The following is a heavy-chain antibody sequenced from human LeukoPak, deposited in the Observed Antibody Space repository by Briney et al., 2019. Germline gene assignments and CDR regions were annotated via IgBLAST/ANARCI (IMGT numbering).Heavy chain of an antibody. D-gene: IGHD1-7*01. CDR2: IYYSGST. V-gene: IGHV4-30-4*07. CDR3: ARYEGWNYYSFDY. J-gene: IGHJ4*02. Sequence: PSETLSLTCAVSGGSITSGGYSWSWIRQPPGKGLEWIGYIYYSGSTYYNPSLQSRVTISADTSKNQFSLRLSSVTAADTAVYYCARYEGWNYYSFDYWGQGTLVTVSS. CDR1: GGSITSGGYS.